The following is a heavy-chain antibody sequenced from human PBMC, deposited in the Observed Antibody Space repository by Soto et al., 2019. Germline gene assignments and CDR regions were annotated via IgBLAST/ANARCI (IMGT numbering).Heavy chain of an antibody. CDR1: GFTFYNHG. CDR3: AKEDSGFSGYMDV. D-gene: IGHD3-10*01. J-gene: IGHJ6*03. V-gene: IGHV3-9*01. Sequence: EVQLVESGGGLVQPGRSLRLSCVASGFTFYNHGMHWVRQAPGRGLEWVSGITWSSDSMGYADSVKGRFTISRDNAKNSLYLQMNSLRPEDTALYYCAKEDSGFSGYMDVWAKGTTVTVSS. CDR2: ITWSSDSM.